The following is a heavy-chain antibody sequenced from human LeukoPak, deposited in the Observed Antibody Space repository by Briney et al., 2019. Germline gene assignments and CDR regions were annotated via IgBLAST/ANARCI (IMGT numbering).Heavy chain of an antibody. J-gene: IGHJ5*02. CDR2: ISAYNGNT. V-gene: IGHV1-18*01. CDR1: GYTVTSYG. Sequence: GASVKLPCKASGYTVTSYGISWVRQAPGQGLEGMGWISAYNGNTNYAQKLQGRVTMTTDTFTSTAYMELRSLRSDDTAVYYCARDSSSWYFNWFDPWGQATLVAV. D-gene: IGHD6-13*01. CDR3: ARDSSSWYFNWFDP.